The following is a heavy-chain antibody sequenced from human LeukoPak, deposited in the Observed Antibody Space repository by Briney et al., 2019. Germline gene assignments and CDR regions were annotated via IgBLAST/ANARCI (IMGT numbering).Heavy chain of an antibody. Sequence: ASVKVSCKASGYTFTGYHMHWVRQAPGQGLEWMGWINPNSGGTNYAQKFQGRVTMTRDTSISTAYMELSRLRSDDTAVYYCARDIEGAMDIRDYWGQGTLVTVSS. V-gene: IGHV1-2*02. CDR3: ARDIEGAMDIRDY. J-gene: IGHJ4*02. D-gene: IGHD3-16*01. CDR1: GYTFTGYH. CDR2: INPNSGGT.